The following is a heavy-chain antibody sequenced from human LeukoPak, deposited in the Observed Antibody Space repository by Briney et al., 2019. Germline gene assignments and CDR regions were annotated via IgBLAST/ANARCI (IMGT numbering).Heavy chain of an antibody. CDR3: AKDRGSGSYYGSDY. Sequence: GGSLRLSCAASGSTFSSYGMHWVRQAPGKGLEWEAVISYDGSNKYYADSVKGRFTISRDNSKNTLYLQMNSLRAEDTAVYYCAKDRGSGSYYGSDYWGQGTLVTVSS. CDR1: GSTFSSYG. D-gene: IGHD3-10*01. V-gene: IGHV3-30*18. J-gene: IGHJ4*02. CDR2: ISYDGSNK.